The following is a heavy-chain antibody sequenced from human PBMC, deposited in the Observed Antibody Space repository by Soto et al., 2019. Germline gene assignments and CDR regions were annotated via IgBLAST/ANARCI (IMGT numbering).Heavy chain of an antibody. V-gene: IGHV3-15*01. Sequence: PGGSLRLSCAASGFTFSDAWMSWVRQAPGKGLEWVGRILRKTDGGTTEYAAPVKGRFTISRDDLKNTLDLQMDGLKTEDTAVYYCTLYSTSSSSGDYWGQGTLVTVSS. CDR2: ILRKTDGGTT. J-gene: IGHJ4*02. D-gene: IGHD6-6*01. CDR3: TLYSTSSSSGDY. CDR1: GFTFSDAW.